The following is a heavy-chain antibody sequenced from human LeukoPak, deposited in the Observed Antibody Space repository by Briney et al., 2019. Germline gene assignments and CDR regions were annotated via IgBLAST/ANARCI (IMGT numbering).Heavy chain of an antibody. Sequence: ASVKVSCKASGYTFTGYYMHWVRQAPGQGLEWMGWINPNSGGTNYAQKFQGRVTMTRDTSISTAYMELSRLRSDDTAVYYCAGDKYYYDSSGYLPFDYWGQGTLATVSS. CDR2: INPNSGGT. CDR1: GYTFTGYY. V-gene: IGHV1-2*02. D-gene: IGHD3-22*01. CDR3: AGDKYYYDSSGYLPFDY. J-gene: IGHJ4*02.